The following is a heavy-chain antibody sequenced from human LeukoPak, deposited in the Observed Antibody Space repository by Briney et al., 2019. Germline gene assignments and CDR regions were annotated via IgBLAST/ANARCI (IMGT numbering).Heavy chain of an antibody. J-gene: IGHJ4*02. CDR2: IYYSGTT. Sequence: SETLSLTCTVSGGSISSYYWSWIRQPPGKGLEWIGCIYYSGTTNYNPSLKSRVSMSVDTSKNQFSLQLNSVTPEDTAMYYCARDFDYWGQGTLVTVSS. CDR3: ARDFDY. CDR1: GGSISSYY. V-gene: IGHV4-59*12.